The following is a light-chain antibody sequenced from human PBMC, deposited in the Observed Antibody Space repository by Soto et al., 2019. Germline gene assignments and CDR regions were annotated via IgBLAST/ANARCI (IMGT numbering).Light chain of an antibody. CDR1: SSNVGSNT. CDR2: NNN. J-gene: IGLJ1*01. Sequence: QSVLTQPPSVSGTPGQRVTISCSGSSSNVGSNTVHWYQQVPGTAPKLLIFNNNQRPSGVPDRFSGSTSGTSASLAISGLQSEDESDYYCATWDDSLNVYVFGTGTKLTVL. CDR3: ATWDDSLNVYV. V-gene: IGLV1-44*01.